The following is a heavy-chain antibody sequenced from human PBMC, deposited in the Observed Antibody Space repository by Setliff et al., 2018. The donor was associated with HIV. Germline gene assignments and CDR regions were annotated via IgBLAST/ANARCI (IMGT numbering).Heavy chain of an antibody. D-gene: IGHD3-10*01. V-gene: IGHV4-4*02. CDR1: GGSISSSNW. J-gene: IGHJ6*03. CDR2: IYHSGST. CDR3: AGDGPLEGSYRYYYYYLDV. Sequence: SETLSLTCAVSGGSISSSNWWSWVRQPPGEGLEWIGEIYHSGSTNYNPSLKSRVTISIDNSKNQFSLKLSSVTAADTSVYYCAGDGPLEGSYRYYYYYLDVWGKGTTVTVSS.